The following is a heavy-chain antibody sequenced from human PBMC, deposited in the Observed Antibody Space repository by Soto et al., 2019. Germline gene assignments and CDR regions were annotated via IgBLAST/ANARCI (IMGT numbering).Heavy chain of an antibody. CDR3: AGWIQLQQYYYYGMDV. CDR2: IYYSGST. J-gene: IGHJ6*02. Sequence: SETLSLTCTVSGGSISSSSYYWGWIRQPPGKGLEWIGSIYYSGSTNYNPSLKSRVTISVDTSKNQFSLKLSSVTAADTAVYYCAGWIQLQQYYYYGMDVWGQGTTVTVSS. D-gene: IGHD5-18*01. CDR1: GGSISSSSYY. V-gene: IGHV4-39*07.